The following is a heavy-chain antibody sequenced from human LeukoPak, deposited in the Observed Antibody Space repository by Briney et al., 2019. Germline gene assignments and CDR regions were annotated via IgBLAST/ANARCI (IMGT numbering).Heavy chain of an antibody. CDR2: INHSGST. V-gene: IGHV4-34*01. CDR3: ARVSGLNNFDS. CDR1: GGSFSGYY. D-gene: IGHD2-8*01. J-gene: IGHJ4*02. Sequence: SETLSLTCAVYGGSFSGYYWSWIRQPPGKGLEWIGEINHSGSTTYNPSLKSRLTMSVDTSKNQFYLKVTSVTAADMATYYCARVSGLNNFDSWGQGTLVTVSS.